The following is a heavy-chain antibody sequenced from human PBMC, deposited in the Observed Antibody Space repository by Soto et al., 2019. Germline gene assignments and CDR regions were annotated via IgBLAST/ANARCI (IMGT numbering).Heavy chain of an antibody. CDR1: GVSMNNYF. CDR3: ARHTYGSGRGWFDP. J-gene: IGHJ5*02. V-gene: IGHV4-59*08. Sequence: PSETLSLTCTVSGVSMNNYFWTWIRQPPGRGLEWIAYIYNSGTTNYNPSLKSRVTISVDTSKNQFSLKLSSVTAADTAVYYCARHTYGSGRGWFDPWGQGTLVTVSS. D-gene: IGHD3-10*01. CDR2: IYNSGTT.